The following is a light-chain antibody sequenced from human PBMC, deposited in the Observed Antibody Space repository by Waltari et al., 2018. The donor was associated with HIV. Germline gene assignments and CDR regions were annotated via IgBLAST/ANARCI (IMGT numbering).Light chain of an antibody. CDR1: SSTIGTGYD. Sequence: QSMLTPPPSVSGAPGQRVSISCTGSSSTIGTGYDVPWYQHLPGTAPKLLISGNNNRPSGVPDRFSASKSGTSASLTISGLQAEDEAVYFCQSYDISLSASVVFGGGTKLTVL. CDR2: GNN. CDR3: QSYDISLSASVV. V-gene: IGLV1-40*01. J-gene: IGLJ2*01.